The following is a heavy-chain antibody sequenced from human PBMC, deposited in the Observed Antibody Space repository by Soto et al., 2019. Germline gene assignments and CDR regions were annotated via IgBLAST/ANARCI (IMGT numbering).Heavy chain of an antibody. CDR1: GFPFSTYW. J-gene: IGHJ4*02. V-gene: IGHV3-7*01. CDR3: ARRGNYFDY. CDR2: IKQEGSQK. Sequence: GGSLRLSCAASGFPFSTYWMSWVRQAPGKGLEWVANIKQEGSQKYYVDSVKGRFTISRDNAKNSLYLQMNSLRAEDTAVYYCARRGNYFDYWGQGTLVTVSS.